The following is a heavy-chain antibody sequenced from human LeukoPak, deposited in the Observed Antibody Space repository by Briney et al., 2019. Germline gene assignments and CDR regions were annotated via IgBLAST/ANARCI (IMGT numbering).Heavy chain of an antibody. CDR2: ITGSGGNT. J-gene: IGHJ4*02. V-gene: IGHV3-23*01. Sequence: GGSLRLSCAASGFTFSNYAMSWVRQAPGKGLEWVSAITGSGGNTYYADSVKGRFTISRDNSNNTLYLQMNSLRAEDTAVYYCARYSMVRGVGDHFDYWGQGTLVTVSS. CDR3: ARYSMVRGVGDHFDY. D-gene: IGHD3-10*01. CDR1: GFTFSNYA.